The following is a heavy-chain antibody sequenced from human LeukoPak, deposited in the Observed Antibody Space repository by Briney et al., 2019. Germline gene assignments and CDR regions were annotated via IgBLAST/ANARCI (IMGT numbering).Heavy chain of an antibody. Sequence: SETLSLTCTVSGGSISSSSYYWGWIRQPPGEGLEWIGSIYYSGSTYYNPSLKSRVTISVDTSKNQFSLKLSSVTAADTAVYYCASEMGYDSSGYYGRGPVYFDYWGQGTLVTVSS. V-gene: IGHV4-39*01. CDR2: IYYSGST. CDR3: ASEMGYDSSGYYGRGPVYFDY. J-gene: IGHJ4*02. CDR1: GGSISSSSYY. D-gene: IGHD3-22*01.